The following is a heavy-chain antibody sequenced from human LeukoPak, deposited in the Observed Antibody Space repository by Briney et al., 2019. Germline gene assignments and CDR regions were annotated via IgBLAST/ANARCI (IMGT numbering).Heavy chain of an antibody. CDR3: AKDMGAPQEAGTFDY. CDR1: GFTFSSYW. J-gene: IGHJ4*02. V-gene: IGHV3-7*03. D-gene: IGHD6-19*01. CDR2: IKYDGNEE. Sequence: GGSLRLSCAASGFTFSSYWMSWMRQAPGKGLEWVANIKYDGNEEYYADSVKGRFTISRDNAKNSLYLQMNSLRAEDTALYYCAKDMGAPQEAGTFDYWGQGTLVTVSS.